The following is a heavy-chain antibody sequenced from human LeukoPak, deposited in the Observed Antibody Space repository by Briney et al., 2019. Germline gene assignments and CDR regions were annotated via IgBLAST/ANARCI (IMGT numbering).Heavy chain of an antibody. CDR2: IGSSGSPT. CDR3: ARRPYSDTSGRLSDV. D-gene: IGHD3-22*01. J-gene: IGHJ6*02. Sequence: QAGGSLRLSCAASGFAFSSYNMNWVRQAPGKGLEWISYIGSSGSPTHYADSVGGRFTISRDNAKNSLYLQINSLRDEDTAVYFCARRPYSDTSGRLSDVWGQGTTVTVSS. V-gene: IGHV3-48*02. CDR1: GFAFSSYN.